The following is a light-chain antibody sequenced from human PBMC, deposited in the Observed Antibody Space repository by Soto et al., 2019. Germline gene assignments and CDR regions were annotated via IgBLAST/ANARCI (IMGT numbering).Light chain of an antibody. CDR1: QTIRGL. V-gene: IGKV3-11*01. J-gene: IGKJ5*01. Sequence: EIVLTQSPATLSLSPGERATLSCRTSQTIRGLLNWYQQRPGQAPRLLIYDTSNRATDIPARFSGSGSGTDFILTMSRRDPEDFGVYFCQQRHNWPITFFQGTRRDIK. CDR2: DTS. CDR3: QQRHNWPIT.